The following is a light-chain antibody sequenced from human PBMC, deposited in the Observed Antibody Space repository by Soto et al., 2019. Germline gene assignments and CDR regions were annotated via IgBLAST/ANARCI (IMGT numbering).Light chain of an antibody. V-gene: IGKV3-15*01. Sequence: EIVMTQSPATLSVSPGERATLSCRASQTISNNLAWYQQKPGQAPRLLIYGASTRATGIPARFSGSGSGTEFTLTISSLQSEDFAVDFCQQYNNWPRTFGQGTKLEIK. CDR1: QTISNN. CDR3: QQYNNWPRT. CDR2: GAS. J-gene: IGKJ2*01.